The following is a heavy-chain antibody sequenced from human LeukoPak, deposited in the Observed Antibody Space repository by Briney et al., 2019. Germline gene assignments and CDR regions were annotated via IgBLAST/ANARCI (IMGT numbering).Heavy chain of an antibody. CDR1: GFTFDDYA. CDR2: ISWNSGSI. V-gene: IGHV3-9*01. CDR3: AKDQSYQGAFDI. Sequence: GGSLRLSCAASGFTFDDYAMHWVRQAPGKGLEWVSGISWNSGSIGYADSVKGRFTISRDNAKNSLYLQMNSLRAEDTALYYCAKDQSYQGAFDIWGQGTMVTVSS. J-gene: IGHJ3*02.